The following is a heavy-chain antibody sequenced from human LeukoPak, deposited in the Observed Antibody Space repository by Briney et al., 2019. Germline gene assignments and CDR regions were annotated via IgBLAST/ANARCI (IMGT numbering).Heavy chain of an antibody. CDR2: IYSGGST. V-gene: IGHV3-53*01. Sequence: GGSLRLSCAASGFTFSSYAMHWVRQAPGKGLEWVSVIYSGGSTYYADSVKGRFTISRDNSKNTLYLQMNSLRAEDTAVYYCAGGLDYWGQGTLVTVSS. J-gene: IGHJ4*02. CDR3: AGGLDY. D-gene: IGHD4-11*01. CDR1: GFTFSSYA.